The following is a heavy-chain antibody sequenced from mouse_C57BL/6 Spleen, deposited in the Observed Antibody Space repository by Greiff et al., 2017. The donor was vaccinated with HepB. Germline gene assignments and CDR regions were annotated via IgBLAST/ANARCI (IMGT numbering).Heavy chain of an antibody. CDR1: GFTFSSYA. V-gene: IGHV5-4*01. CDR3: ARVSYSFDY. CDR2: ISDGGSYT. J-gene: IGHJ2*01. D-gene: IGHD1-1*01. Sequence: EVQGVESGGGLVKPGGSLKLSCAASGFTFSSYAMSWVRQTPEKRLEWVATISDGGSYTYYPDNVKGRFTISRDNAKNNLYLQMSHLKSEDTAMYYCARVSYSFDYWGQGTTLTVSS.